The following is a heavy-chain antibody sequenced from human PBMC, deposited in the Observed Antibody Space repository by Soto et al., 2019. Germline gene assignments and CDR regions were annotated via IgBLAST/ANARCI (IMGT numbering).Heavy chain of an antibody. CDR2: IYYSGST. CDR1: GGSISSYY. D-gene: IGHD5-18*01. V-gene: IGHV4-59*01. J-gene: IGHJ3*02. CDR3: ARGYSYGYSSDAFDI. Sequence: QVQLQESGPGLVKPSETLSLTCTVSGGSISSYYWSWIRQPPGKGLEWIGYIYYSGSTNHNPSLKRRVTISVDTSKNQFSLKLSSVTAADTAVYYCARGYSYGYSSDAFDIWGQGTMVTVSS.